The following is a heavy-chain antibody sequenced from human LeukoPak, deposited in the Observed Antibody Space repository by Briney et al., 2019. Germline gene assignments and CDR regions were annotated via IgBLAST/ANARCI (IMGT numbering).Heavy chain of an antibody. CDR1: GGTFSSYA. CDR2: TIPILGTT. Sequence: SMKVSCKASGGTFSSYAISWLRQAPGQGLEWMGGTIPILGTTNYAQKFQGRVTITADESASTAYMDLSSLRSEDTAVYYCASRKRFTAMDLSLSPFDYWGQGTLVTVSS. CDR3: ASRKRFTAMDLSLSPFDY. V-gene: IGHV1-69*01. J-gene: IGHJ4*02. D-gene: IGHD5-18*01.